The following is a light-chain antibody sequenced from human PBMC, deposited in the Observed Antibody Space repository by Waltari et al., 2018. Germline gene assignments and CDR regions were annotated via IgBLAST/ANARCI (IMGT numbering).Light chain of an antibody. Sequence: LLTQSPAFLSVSPADTVILSCRASKSVRTSLVGYQQKAGQAPRTLIYGASTRASSVASRCSGSGSETDFTLIISSLQSEDAAVYFCQQYYVWPPITFGGGTKLEI. CDR1: KSVRTS. J-gene: IGKJ4*01. V-gene: IGKV3-15*01. CDR2: GAS. CDR3: QQYYVWPPIT.